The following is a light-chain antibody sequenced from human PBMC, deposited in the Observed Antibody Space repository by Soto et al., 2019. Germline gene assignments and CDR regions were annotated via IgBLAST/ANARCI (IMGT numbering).Light chain of an antibody. J-gene: IGKJ1*01. CDR2: AAS. CDR1: QGITKY. Sequence: DIQLTQSPSFLSASLGDRVTITCRATQGITKYLAWFQQRPGKPPNLLIYAASTLQNGDPSRFSGSGSGTEFSLTIISLQAEDFETYYCQQFYSCPPTFGQGTKVEIK. CDR3: QQFYSCPPT. V-gene: IGKV1-9*01.